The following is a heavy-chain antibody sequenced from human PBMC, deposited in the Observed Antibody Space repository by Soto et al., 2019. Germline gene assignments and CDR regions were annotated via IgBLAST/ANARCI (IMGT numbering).Heavy chain of an antibody. CDR3: SRSGSGSGNGSYHDAFDI. V-gene: IGHV4-61*08. Sequence: SETLSLTYTVSGGSISSGDYYWTWVRQPPGKGLEWIGYIYYGGTTSYNPSLMSRVTISLETSKSQISLRLSSVTAADTAVYYCSRSGSGSGNGSYHDAFDIWGQGTMVT. CDR2: IYYGGTT. D-gene: IGHD1-26*01. CDR1: GGSISSGDYY. J-gene: IGHJ3*02.